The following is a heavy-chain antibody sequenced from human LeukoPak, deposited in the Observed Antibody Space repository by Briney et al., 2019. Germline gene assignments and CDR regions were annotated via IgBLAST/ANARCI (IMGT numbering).Heavy chain of an antibody. J-gene: IGHJ4*02. CDR2: IHVSGST. V-gene: IGHV3-23*01. CDR1: GFTFSSYA. CDR3: AKDPTVVTPFDY. D-gene: IGHD4-23*01. Sequence: GGSLRLSCTTSGFTFSSYALSWVRQAPGKGLEWVSGIHVSGSTYYPVSVTGRFTISRDNSKNTLYLQMNSLRAEDTAVYYCAKDPTVVTPFDYWGQGTLVTVSS.